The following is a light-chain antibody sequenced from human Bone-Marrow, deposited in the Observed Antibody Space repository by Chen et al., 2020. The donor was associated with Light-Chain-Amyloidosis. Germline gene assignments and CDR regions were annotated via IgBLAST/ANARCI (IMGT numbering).Light chain of an antibody. CDR1: DLPTKY. CDR2: RDT. Sequence: SYYLTPPPSLSVSPGQPARITCSGDDLPTKYAYWYQQKPGQAPVLVIHRDTERPSGISERFSGSSSGTTATLTISGVQAEDEADYHCQSADSSGTYEVIFGGGTKLTVL. V-gene: IGLV3-25*03. J-gene: IGLJ2*01. CDR3: QSADSSGTYEVI.